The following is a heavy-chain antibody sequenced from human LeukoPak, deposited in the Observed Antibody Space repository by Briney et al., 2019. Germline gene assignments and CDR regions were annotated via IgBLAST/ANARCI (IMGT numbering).Heavy chain of an antibody. CDR1: GFTFSSHW. Sequence: QPGGSLRLSCAASGFTFSSHWMSWVRQAPGKGLEWVANIKQDGSEKYYVDSVKGRFTISRDNAKNSLYLQMNSLRAEDTAVYYCARADQHYSGEENWFDPWGQGTLVTVSS. D-gene: IGHD6-19*01. CDR2: IKQDGSEK. CDR3: ARADQHYSGEENWFDP. J-gene: IGHJ5*02. V-gene: IGHV3-7*01.